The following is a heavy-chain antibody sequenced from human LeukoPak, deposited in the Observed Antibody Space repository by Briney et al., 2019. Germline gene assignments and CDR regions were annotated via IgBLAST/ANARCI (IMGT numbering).Heavy chain of an antibody. D-gene: IGHD3-22*01. V-gene: IGHV4-59*11. Sequence: PSETLSLTCTVSGGSISSHYWSWIRQPPGKGLEWIGYIYYSASTYYNPSLRSRVTISVDTSKNQQFSLKLSSVTAADTAVYYCARDFSGYLSLDSWGQGTLVTVSS. CDR1: GGSISSHY. CDR2: IYYSAST. J-gene: IGHJ4*02. CDR3: ARDFSGYLSLDS.